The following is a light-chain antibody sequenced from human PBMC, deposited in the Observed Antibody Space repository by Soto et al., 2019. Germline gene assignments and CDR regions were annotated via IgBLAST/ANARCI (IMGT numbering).Light chain of an antibody. CDR3: QQYQNLWT. CDR2: DAS. CDR1: QSISSW. V-gene: IGKV1-5*01. Sequence: DIQMTESPSTLSASVRDRVTITCRASQSISSWLAWYQQKPGKAPKLLIYDASSLESGVPARFSGSGSGTEFTLTISSLQSEDFAIYYCQQYQNLWTFGQGTKVDIK. J-gene: IGKJ1*01.